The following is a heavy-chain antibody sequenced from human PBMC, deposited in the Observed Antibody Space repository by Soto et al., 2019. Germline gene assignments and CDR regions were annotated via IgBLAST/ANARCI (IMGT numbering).Heavy chain of an antibody. CDR3: ARGDIVAIFGMDV. J-gene: IGHJ6*02. V-gene: IGHV1-46*01. CDR1: GYTFTSYY. CDR2: INPSGGST. Sequence: QVQLVQSGAEVKKPGASVKVSCKASGYTFTSYYMHWVRQAPGQGLEWMGIINPSGGSTTYAQKFQGRVAMIRDTSTSTVYMELSSLRSEDTAVYYCARGDIVAIFGMDVWGQGTTVTVSS. D-gene: IGHD5-12*01.